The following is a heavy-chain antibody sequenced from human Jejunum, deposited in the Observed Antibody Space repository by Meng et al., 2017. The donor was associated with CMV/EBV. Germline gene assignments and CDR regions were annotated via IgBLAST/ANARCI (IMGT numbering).Heavy chain of an antibody. CDR2: IIPILGIA. V-gene: IGHV1-69*10. CDR3: AREGPGGMATTPYFDY. CDR1: GGTFSSYA. Sequence: VQGVECGAEVKKPGPLVKVSRKACGGTFSSYAIRWVRQAPGQGLEWMGGIIPILGIANYAQKFQGRVTITADKSTSTAYMELSSLRSEDTAVYYCAREGPGGMATTPYFDYWGQGTLVTVSS. J-gene: IGHJ4*02. D-gene: IGHD5-24*01.